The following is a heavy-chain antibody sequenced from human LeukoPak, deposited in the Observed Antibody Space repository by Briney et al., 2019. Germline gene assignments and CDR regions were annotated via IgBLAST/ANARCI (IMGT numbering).Heavy chain of an antibody. CDR1: GYTLNSHY. D-gene: IGHD3-9*01. Sequence: GASVKVSCKASGYTLNSHYMHWERQAPGQGPEWMGVINPSGGSTTSYAQKIQGRVTMTRDTSMSTVTMELSSLRSEDTAVYYCATGTLRYFDFWGQGTLVTVSS. V-gene: IGHV1-46*02. CDR2: INPSGGST. J-gene: IGHJ4*02. CDR3: ATGTLRYFDF.